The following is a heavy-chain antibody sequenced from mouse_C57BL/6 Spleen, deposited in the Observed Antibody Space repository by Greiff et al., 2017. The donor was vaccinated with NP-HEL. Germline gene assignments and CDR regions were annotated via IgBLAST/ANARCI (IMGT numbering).Heavy chain of an antibody. D-gene: IGHD4-1*01. CDR1: GYTFTDYY. Sequence: VQLQQSGPELVKPGASVKISCKASGYTFTDYYMNWVKQSHGKSLEWIGDINPNNGGTSYNQKFKGKATLTVDKYSSTAYMELRSLTSEDSAVYYCARWGLGRGFDYWGQGTTLTVSS. CDR2: INPNNGGT. CDR3: ARWGLGRGFDY. V-gene: IGHV1-26*01. J-gene: IGHJ2*01.